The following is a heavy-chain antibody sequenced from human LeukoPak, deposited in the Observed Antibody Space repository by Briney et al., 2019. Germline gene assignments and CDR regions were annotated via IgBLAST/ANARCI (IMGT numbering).Heavy chain of an antibody. Sequence: PGGSLRLSCAASGFTFSSYDMHWVRQATGKGLEWVSAIGTAGDTYYPGSVKGRFTISRENAKNSLYLQMNSLRAGDTAVYYCARGGGTYCSSTSCPLYRTFDPWGQGTLVTVSS. D-gene: IGHD2-2*01. CDR3: ARGGGTYCSSTSCPLYRTFDP. CDR2: IGTAGDT. CDR1: GFTFSSYD. V-gene: IGHV3-13*01. J-gene: IGHJ5*02.